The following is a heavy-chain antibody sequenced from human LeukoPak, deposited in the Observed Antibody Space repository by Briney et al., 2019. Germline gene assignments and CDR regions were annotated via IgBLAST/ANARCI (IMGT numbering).Heavy chain of an antibody. Sequence: SETLSLTCTVSGGSISSYYWSWIRQPPGKGLEWIGYIYYSGSTNYSPSLKSRVTISVDTSKNQFSLKLSSVTAADTAVYYCARESSYGDYLDYWGQGTLVTVSS. CDR3: ARESSYGDYLDY. CDR1: GGSISSYY. D-gene: IGHD4-17*01. V-gene: IGHV4-59*01. J-gene: IGHJ4*02. CDR2: IYYSGST.